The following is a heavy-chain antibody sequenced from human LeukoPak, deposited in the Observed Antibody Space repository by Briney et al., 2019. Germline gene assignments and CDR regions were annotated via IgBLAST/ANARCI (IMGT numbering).Heavy chain of an antibody. CDR1: GYTFTSYA. J-gene: IGHJ4*02. CDR2: INAGNGNT. Sequence: ASVKVSCKASGYTFTSYAMHWVRQAPGQRLEWMGWINAGNGNTKYSQKFQGRVTITRDTSTSTAYMELSSLRSEDTAVYYCARDLLVATRPLHYWGQGTLVTVSP. D-gene: IGHD5-12*01. V-gene: IGHV1-3*01. CDR3: ARDLLVATRPLHY.